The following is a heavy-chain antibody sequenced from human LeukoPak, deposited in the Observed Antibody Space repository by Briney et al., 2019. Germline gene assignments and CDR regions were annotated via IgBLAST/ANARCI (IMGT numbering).Heavy chain of an antibody. V-gene: IGHV4-39*07. J-gene: IGHJ4*02. Sequence: SETLSLTCTVSGGSISSSSYYWGWIRQPPGKGLEWIGSIYYSGSTYYSPSLRSRVTISLDASKNQFSLKLTSVTAADTAVYYCTSLYSSNWYLGDYWGQGALVTVSS. CDR2: IYYSGST. D-gene: IGHD6-13*01. CDR1: GGSISSSSYY. CDR3: TSLYSSNWYLGDY.